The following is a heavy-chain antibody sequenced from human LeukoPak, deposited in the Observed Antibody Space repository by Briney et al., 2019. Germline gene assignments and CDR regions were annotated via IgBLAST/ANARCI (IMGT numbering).Heavy chain of an antibody. CDR1: GFTVSSNE. CDR2: ISGGST. J-gene: IGHJ6*03. D-gene: IGHD2-8*01. CDR3: AKVVVANASPYYYYMDV. V-gene: IGHV3-38-3*01. Sequence: PGGSLRLSCAASGFTVSSNEMSWVRQAPGKGLEWVSSISGGSTYYADSRKGRFTISRDNSKNTLYWQMNSLRAEDTAVYYCAKVVVANASPYYYYMDVWGKGTTVTVSS.